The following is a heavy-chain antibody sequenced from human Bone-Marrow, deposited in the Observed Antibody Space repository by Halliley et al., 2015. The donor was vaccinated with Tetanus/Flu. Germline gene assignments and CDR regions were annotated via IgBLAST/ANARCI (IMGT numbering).Heavy chain of an antibody. CDR1: GFPFSSYT. J-gene: IGHJ2*01. CDR3: ARDLGAGYVWYFDL. Sequence: SLRLSCAAPGFPFSSYTMNWVRQAPGQGLEWVSSIIGSSDFIYYADSVKGRFTISRDNAKNSLSLQMNNLRAEDTAVYYCARDLGAGYVWYFDLWGRGTLVTVSS. D-gene: IGHD3-16*01. V-gene: IGHV3-21*01. CDR2: IIGSSDFI.